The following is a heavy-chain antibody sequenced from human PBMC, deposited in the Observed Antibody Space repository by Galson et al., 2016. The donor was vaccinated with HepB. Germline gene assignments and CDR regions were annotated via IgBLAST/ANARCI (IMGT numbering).Heavy chain of an antibody. V-gene: IGHV3-53*01. CDR3: AKAPALYNSVAGPPFGYFDL. CDR1: GFTVSTNY. J-gene: IGHJ2*01. Sequence: SLRLPCAASGFTVSTNYMSWVRPAPGKGLEWVSVIYGGGRTTYADSVKGRFTISSHNSKNMVYLQMNSLRAEDTAVYYCAKAPALYNSVAGPPFGYFDLWGRGTLATVSS. CDR2: IYGGGRT. D-gene: IGHD6-19*01.